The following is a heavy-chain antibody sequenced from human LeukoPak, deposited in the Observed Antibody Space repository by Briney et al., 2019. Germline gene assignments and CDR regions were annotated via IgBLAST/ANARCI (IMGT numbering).Heavy chain of an antibody. V-gene: IGHV5-51*01. CDR2: LYPGDSDT. J-gene: IGHJ4*02. Sequence: GESLKIPCKGSGYTFTSYWIAWVRQMPGKGLEWMGILYPGDSDTRYSPSFQGQVTISADKSISTAYLQWSSLKASDTAMYYCARRSPYTSGWYYFDYWGQGSLVTVSS. D-gene: IGHD6-19*01. CDR3: ARRSPYTSGWYYFDY. CDR1: GYTFTSYW.